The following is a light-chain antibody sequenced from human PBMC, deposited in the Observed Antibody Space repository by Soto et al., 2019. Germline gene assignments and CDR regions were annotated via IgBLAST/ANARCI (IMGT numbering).Light chain of an antibody. CDR1: QPISTY. CDR3: QQSFRVPRT. CDR2: AAS. Sequence: DILMTQSPSSLSASVGDSVTLTCRTSQPISTYLNWYQHKSGRAPQLLIYAASSLQTGVPSRFSGSGSGTEFTLTISSLQPEDFASYYCQQSFRVPRTFGGGTKVEI. J-gene: IGKJ4*02. V-gene: IGKV1-39*01.